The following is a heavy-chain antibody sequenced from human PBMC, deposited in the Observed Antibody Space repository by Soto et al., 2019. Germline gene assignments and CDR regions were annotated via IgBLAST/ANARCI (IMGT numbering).Heavy chain of an antibody. CDR2: IRSKAYGGTT. CDR1: GFTFGDYA. D-gene: IGHD3-10*01. J-gene: IGHJ6*02. CDR3: TRAGGWFGVLDYYYYGMDV. V-gene: IGHV3-49*03. Sequence: PGGSLRLSCTASGFTFGDYAMSWFRQAPGKGLEWVGFIRSKAYGGTTEYAASVKGRFTISRDDSKSIAYLQMNSLKTEDTAVYYCTRAGGWFGVLDYYYYGMDVWGQGTTVTVSS.